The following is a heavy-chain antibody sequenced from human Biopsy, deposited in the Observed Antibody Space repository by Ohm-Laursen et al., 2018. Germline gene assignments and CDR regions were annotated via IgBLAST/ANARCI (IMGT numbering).Heavy chain of an antibody. J-gene: IGHJ2*01. CDR3: ARDRGYYSDRTVPGYFDL. D-gene: IGHD3-22*01. CDR2: VYYTGST. CDR1: GDSISTYY. Sequence: TLSLTCTVSGDSISTYYWSWIRQPPGKGLEWIGYVYYTGSTDYNPSLQSRVTISVDTSKNHFSLRLRSVTPADAAIYYCARDRGYYSDRTVPGYFDLWGRGTLVTVSS. V-gene: IGHV4-59*01.